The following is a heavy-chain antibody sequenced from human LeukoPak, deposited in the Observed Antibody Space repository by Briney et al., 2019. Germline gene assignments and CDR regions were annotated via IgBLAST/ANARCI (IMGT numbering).Heavy chain of an antibody. V-gene: IGHV4-59*08. J-gene: IGHJ3*01. CDR1: GGSISIYS. CDR2: IYSSGST. CDR3: ARRGVTTYYYDSNGSMTDAFDV. D-gene: IGHD3-22*01. Sequence: SETLSLTCAVSGGSISIYSWNWIRQPPGKGLECIGYIYSSGSTKSNSSLRSRVAISVDTSKNQFSLRLSSVTAADTAVYYCARRGVTTYYYDSNGSMTDAFDVWGQGTMVTVSS.